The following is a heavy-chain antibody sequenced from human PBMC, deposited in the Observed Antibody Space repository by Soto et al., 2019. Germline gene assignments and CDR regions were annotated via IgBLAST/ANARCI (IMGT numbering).Heavy chain of an antibody. Sequence: PGGSMRLSCAASGFTFSNSWMSWARQAPGKGLEWVGRIKSKTDGGTTDYAAPVKGRFTISRDDSKNTLYLQMNSLKTEDTAVYYCTTVGYCSGGSCHIDYWGQGTLVTVSS. CDR1: GFTFSNSW. CDR3: TTVGYCSGGSCHIDY. V-gene: IGHV3-15*01. D-gene: IGHD2-15*01. CDR2: IKSKTDGGTT. J-gene: IGHJ4*02.